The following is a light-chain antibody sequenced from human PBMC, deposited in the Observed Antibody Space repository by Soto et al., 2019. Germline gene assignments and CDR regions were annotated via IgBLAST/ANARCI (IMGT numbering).Light chain of an antibody. CDR3: QQYDSLPIT. CDR1: EDITKS. CDR2: DTS. V-gene: IGKV1-33*01. J-gene: IGKJ5*01. Sequence: DIQMTQSPSSLSASVGDRFTIACQASEDITKSLNWYQHIPGKAPKLLIYDTSSLGSGVPSRFSGSGSGTDFTFTINSLQPGDIATYYCQQYDSLPITFGQGTRLEI.